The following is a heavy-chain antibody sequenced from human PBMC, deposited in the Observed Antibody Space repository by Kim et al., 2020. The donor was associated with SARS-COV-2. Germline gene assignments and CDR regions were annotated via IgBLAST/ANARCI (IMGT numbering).Heavy chain of an antibody. CDR1: GFTFSSYA. V-gene: IGHV3-23*01. D-gene: IGHD4-17*01. J-gene: IGHJ4*02. Sequence: GGSLRLSCAASGFTFSSYAMSWVRQAPGKGLEWVSAISGSGGSTYYADSVKGRFTISRDNSKNTLYLQMNSLRAEDTAVYYCAKDHDRSSYGDYVCGFDYWGQGTLVTVSS. CDR2: ISGSGGST. CDR3: AKDHDRSSYGDYVCGFDY.